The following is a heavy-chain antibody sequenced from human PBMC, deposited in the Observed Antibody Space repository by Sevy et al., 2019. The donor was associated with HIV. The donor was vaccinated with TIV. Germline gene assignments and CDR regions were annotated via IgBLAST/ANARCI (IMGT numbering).Heavy chain of an antibody. V-gene: IGHV3-72*01. CDR1: GFTFGDHY. CDR3: AAVGASRGYFDI. CDR2: IRNKVKSYTT. Sequence: GGPLRLSCVASGFTFGDHYMDWVRQAPGKGLEWVGRIRNKVKSYTTEYAASVKGRFIVSRDDSKKSLYLQMNSLKTEDTAVYYCAAVGASRGYFDIWGRGTLVTVSS. D-gene: IGHD1-26*01. J-gene: IGHJ2*01.